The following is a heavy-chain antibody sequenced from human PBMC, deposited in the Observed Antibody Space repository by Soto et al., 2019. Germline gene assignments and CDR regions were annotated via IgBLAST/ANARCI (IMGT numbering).Heavy chain of an antibody. Sequence: QLQLQESGPGLVKPSETLSLTCTVSGGSISSSSYYWGWIRQPPGKGLEWIGSIYYSGSTYYNPSLTSRVTISVDTSKNQFPLKLSSVTAADTAVYYCARGTYYYGSGSYYLDYWGQGTLVTVSS. CDR3: ARGTYYYGSGSYYLDY. D-gene: IGHD3-10*01. V-gene: IGHV4-39*01. CDR2: IYYSGST. J-gene: IGHJ4*02. CDR1: GGSISSSSYY.